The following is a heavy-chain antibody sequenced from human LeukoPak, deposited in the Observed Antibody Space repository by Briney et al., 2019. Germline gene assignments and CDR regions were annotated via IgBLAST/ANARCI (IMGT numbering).Heavy chain of an antibody. Sequence: AASVKVSCKASGGTFNSYAISWVRQAPGQGLEWMGGIIPIFGTANYAQKFQGRVTITTDESTSTAYKELSSLRSEGTAVYYCARLKTPSRTIFGVVDDAFDIWGQGTMVTVSS. D-gene: IGHD3-3*01. CDR1: GGTFNSYA. CDR2: IIPIFGTA. V-gene: IGHV1-69*05. J-gene: IGHJ3*02. CDR3: ARLKTPSRTIFGVVDDAFDI.